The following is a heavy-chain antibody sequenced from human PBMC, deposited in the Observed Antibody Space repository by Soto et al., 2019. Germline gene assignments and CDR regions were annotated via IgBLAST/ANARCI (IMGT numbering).Heavy chain of an antibody. CDR1: GGSFRREA. CDR3: ARGHEYCGNSDAVDV. D-gene: IGHD2-21*01. V-gene: IGHV1-69*12. Sequence: QVQLVQSGAEVKKPGSSVKVSCKASGGSFRREAINWVRQAPGQGPEWMGGILPFFGTADYAQKFKGRVTLTADVTTNTVYMELSSQRLEDTDGSYCARGHEYCGNSDAVDVWGQWTAVTVSS. CDR2: ILPFFGTA. J-gene: IGHJ3*01.